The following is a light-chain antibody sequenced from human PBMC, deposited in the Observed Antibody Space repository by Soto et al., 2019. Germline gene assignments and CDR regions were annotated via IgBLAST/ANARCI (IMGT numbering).Light chain of an antibody. Sequence: QSALTQPPSASGSPGQSVTISCTGTSSDVCGYNYVSWYQQHPGKAPKLMIYEVSKRPSGVPDRFSGSKSGNTASLTVSGLQAEDEADYNCSSYAGSNNLVFGGATKLTVL. V-gene: IGLV2-8*01. CDR3: SSYAGSNNLV. CDR2: EVS. J-gene: IGLJ2*01. CDR1: SSDVCGYNY.